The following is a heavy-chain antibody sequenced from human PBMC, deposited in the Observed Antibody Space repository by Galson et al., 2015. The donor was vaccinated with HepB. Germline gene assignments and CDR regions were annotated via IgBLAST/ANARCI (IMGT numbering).Heavy chain of an antibody. D-gene: IGHD6-19*01. V-gene: IGHV1-24*01. CDR1: GYTLTELS. CDR3: ATDKGAVAGLTDAFDI. Sequence: SVKVSCKVSGYTLTELSMHWVRQAPGKGLEWMGGFDPEDGETIYAQKFQGRVTMTEDTSTDTAYMELSSLRSEDTAVYYCATDKGAVAGLTDAFDIWGQGTMVTVSS. CDR2: FDPEDGET. J-gene: IGHJ3*02.